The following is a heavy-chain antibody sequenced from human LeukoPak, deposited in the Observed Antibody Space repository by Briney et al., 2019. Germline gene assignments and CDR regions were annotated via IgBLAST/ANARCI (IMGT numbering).Heavy chain of an antibody. V-gene: IGHV3-21*01. J-gene: IGHJ4*02. CDR1: GFTFSSYS. CDR2: ISSSSSYM. D-gene: IGHD2-21*02. Sequence: PGGSLRLSCAASGFTFSSYSMNWVRQAPGKGLEWVSSISSSSSYMYYADSVKGRFTVSRDNAKNSLYLQMNSLRAEDTAVYYCARMLRGGDCYSGVYWGQGTLVTVSS. CDR3: ARMLRGGDCYSGVY.